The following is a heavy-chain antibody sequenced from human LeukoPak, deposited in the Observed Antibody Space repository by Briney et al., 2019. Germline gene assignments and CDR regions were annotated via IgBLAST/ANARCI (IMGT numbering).Heavy chain of an antibody. V-gene: IGHV3-23*01. CDR2: ISGSGGST. J-gene: IGHJ4*02. D-gene: IGHD3-10*01. CDR1: GFTFSSYA. CDR3: AKDYYGSGSVGYFDY. Sequence: GGSLRLSCAASGFTFSSYAMSWVRQAPGKGLEWVSAISGSGGSTYYADSVKGRFTISRDNAKNSLYLQMNSLRAEDMALYYCAKDYYGSGSVGYFDYWGQGTLVTVSS.